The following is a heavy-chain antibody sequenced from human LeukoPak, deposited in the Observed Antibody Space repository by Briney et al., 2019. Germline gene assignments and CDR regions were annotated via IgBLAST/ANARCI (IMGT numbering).Heavy chain of an antibody. CDR1: GYTFSSYG. CDR3: ARDSSGYSPFDY. Sequence: ASVKVSCKASGYTFSSYGISWVRQAPGQGLEWMGWISAYNATIKSAQKLQGRVTMTTDTSTSTAYMELRSLRSDDTAVYYCARDSSGYSPFDYWGQGTLVTVSS. CDR2: ISAYNATI. J-gene: IGHJ4*02. V-gene: IGHV1-18*01. D-gene: IGHD5-12*01.